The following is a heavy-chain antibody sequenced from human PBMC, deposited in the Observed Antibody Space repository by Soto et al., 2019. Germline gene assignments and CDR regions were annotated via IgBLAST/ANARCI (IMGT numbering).Heavy chain of an antibody. V-gene: IGHV1-69*06. CDR2: IIPLSATT. CDR3: ARGVDDRAIVEGPAANDWDYGMDV. D-gene: IGHD2-2*01. CDR1: GGTLSNNA. J-gene: IGHJ6*02. Sequence: QVQLVQSGTEVKKPGSSVKVSCKASGGTLSNNAISWVRQAPGQGLEWMGGIIPLSATTNYAQKFQGRVTITADRSTSTPYMGPTSLTTEATAVHFCARGVDDRAIVEGPAANDWDYGMDVWGQGTPVTVSS.